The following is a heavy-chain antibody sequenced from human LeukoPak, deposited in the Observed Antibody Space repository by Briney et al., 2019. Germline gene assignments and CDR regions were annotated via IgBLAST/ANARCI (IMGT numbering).Heavy chain of an antibody. CDR2: VHYSGTT. V-gene: IGHV4-59*01. Sequence: SETLSLTCTVSGGSINNYYWSWIRQPPGKGLEWIGYVHYSGTTSYNPSLKSRVTISVDTSKKHFSLMLSSVTAADTAVYYCARGGDGYNYADSWGQGTLVTVSS. CDR3: ARGGDGYNYADS. CDR1: GGSINNYY. J-gene: IGHJ4*02. D-gene: IGHD5-24*01.